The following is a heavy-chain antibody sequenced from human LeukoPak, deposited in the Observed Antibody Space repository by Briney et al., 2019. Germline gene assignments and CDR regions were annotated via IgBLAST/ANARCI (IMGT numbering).Heavy chain of an antibody. Sequence: GGSLRLSCAATGFTFSAYWMSWVRQAPGKGLEWVANIREDGSEKYYVDSVKGQFTISRDNAKNSLFLQMDSLRAEDTAVYYCCTIQGTYYYYGMYVWGQGTRSPSP. D-gene: IGHD2-2*02. CDR3: CTIQGTYYYYGMYV. J-gene: IGHJ6*02. CDR2: IREDGSEK. CDR1: GFTFSAYW. V-gene: IGHV3-7*01.